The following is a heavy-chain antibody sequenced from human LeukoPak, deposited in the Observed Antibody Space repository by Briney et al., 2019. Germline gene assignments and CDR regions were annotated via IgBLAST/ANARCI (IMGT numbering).Heavy chain of an antibody. CDR3: AKSIAAAAFGY. CDR1: GFTVSSNY. Sequence: AGGSLRLSCAASGFTVSSNYMSWVRQAPGKGLEWVSVIYSGGSTYYADSVKGRFTISRDNSKNTLYLQMNSLRAEDTAVYYCAKSIAAAAFGYWGQGTLVTVSS. V-gene: IGHV3-53*01. J-gene: IGHJ4*02. D-gene: IGHD6-13*01. CDR2: IYSGGST.